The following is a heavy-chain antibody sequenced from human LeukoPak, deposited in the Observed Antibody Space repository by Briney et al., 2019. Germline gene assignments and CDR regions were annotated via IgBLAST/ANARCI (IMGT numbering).Heavy chain of an antibody. CDR3: ARTSAAGPYYYYYGMDV. CDR2: ISYDGSNK. V-gene: IGHV3-30*04. J-gene: IGHJ6*02. CDR1: GFTFSSYA. Sequence: GRSLRLSCAASGFTFSSYAMHWVRQAPGKGLEWVAVISYDGSNKYYADSVKGRFTISRDNSKNTLYLQMNSLRAEDTAVYYCARTSAAGPYYYYYGMDVWGQGPTVTVSS. D-gene: IGHD6-13*01.